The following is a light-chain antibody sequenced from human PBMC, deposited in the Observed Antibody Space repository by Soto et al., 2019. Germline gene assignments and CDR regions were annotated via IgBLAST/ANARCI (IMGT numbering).Light chain of an antibody. J-gene: IGKJ4*01. CDR3: QQYGNSPLT. CDR2: GAS. V-gene: IGKV3-20*01. Sequence: EIVMTQSPATLSVSPGARVTLSCRASQSVISNLAWYQHKLGQAPRLLIYGASRRATGTPDRFSGSGSGTDFTLTIGRLEPDEFAVYDCQQYGNSPLTFGGGTKVDI. CDR1: QSVISN.